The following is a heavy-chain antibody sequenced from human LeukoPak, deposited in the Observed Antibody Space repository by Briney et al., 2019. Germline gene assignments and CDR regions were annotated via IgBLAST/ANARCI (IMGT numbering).Heavy chain of an antibody. Sequence: SGTLSLTCAVYGGSFSGYYWSWIRQPPGKGLEWIGEINHSGSTNYNPSLKSRVTISVDTSKNQFSLKLSSVTAADTAVYYCARGIGYSYVIDYWGQGTLVTVSS. D-gene: IGHD5-18*01. CDR3: ARGIGYSYVIDY. CDR1: GGSFSGYY. V-gene: IGHV4-34*01. CDR2: INHSGST. J-gene: IGHJ4*02.